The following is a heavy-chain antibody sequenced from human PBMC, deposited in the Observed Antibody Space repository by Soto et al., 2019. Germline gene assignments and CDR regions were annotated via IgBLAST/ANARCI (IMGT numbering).Heavy chain of an antibody. D-gene: IGHD3-3*01. CDR3: ARDVDKGRYSDLWSGSLH. V-gene: IGHV3-7*01. J-gene: IGHJ4*02. CDR1: GFPFSSYW. CDR2: IKQDGSET. Sequence: EVQLVESGGGLVQPGGSLTLSCAASGFPFSSYWMNWVRQAPGKGLEWVANIKQDGSETYYVDSVRGRFTISRDNAKSSLYLQMNSLRAADTAVYYCARDVDKGRYSDLWSGSLHWRQAALVTVSA.